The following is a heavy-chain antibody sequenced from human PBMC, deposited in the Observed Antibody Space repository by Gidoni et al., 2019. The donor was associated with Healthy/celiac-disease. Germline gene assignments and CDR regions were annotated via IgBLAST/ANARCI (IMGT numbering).Heavy chain of an antibody. V-gene: IGHV3-30*18. Sequence: QVQLVESGGGVVQPGRSLRLSGAASGFTFSSYGMHWVRQAPGKGLEWVAVISYDGSNKYYADSVKGRFTISRDNSKNTLYLQMNSLRAEDTAVYYCAKDLGRGSGWPGIDYWGQGTLVTVSS. J-gene: IGHJ4*02. CDR2: ISYDGSNK. CDR1: GFTFSSYG. CDR3: AKDLGRGSGWPGIDY. D-gene: IGHD6-19*01.